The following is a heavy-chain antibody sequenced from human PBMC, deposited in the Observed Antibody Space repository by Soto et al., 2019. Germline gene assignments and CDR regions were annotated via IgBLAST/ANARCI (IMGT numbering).Heavy chain of an antibody. CDR2: IYYSGST. CDR1: GGSISSGDYY. J-gene: IGHJ1*01. Sequence: PSETLSLTCTVSGGSISSGDYYWSWIRQPPGKGMEWIGYIYYSGSTYYNTSLKSRVTISVDTSKNQFSLKLSSVTAADTAVYYCARVDYYDSSGYRGGEYFQHWGQGTLVTVSS. D-gene: IGHD3-22*01. CDR3: ARVDYYDSSGYRGGEYFQH. V-gene: IGHV4-30-4*01.